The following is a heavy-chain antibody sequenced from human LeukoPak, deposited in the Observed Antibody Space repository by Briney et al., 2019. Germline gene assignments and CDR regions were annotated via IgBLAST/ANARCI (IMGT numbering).Heavy chain of an antibody. CDR3: ARGYCTNGVCRTFDI. Sequence: PRASVKVSCKASGYTFTSYDINWVRQATGQGLEWMGINSPNGGTTNYAQKFQDRVTMTRDTSTSTVYMELSSLRSEDTAVYYCARGYCTNGVCRTFDIWGQGTLVTVSS. D-gene: IGHD2-8*01. V-gene: IGHV1-46*01. CDR2: NSPNGGTT. CDR1: GYTFTSYD. J-gene: IGHJ4*02.